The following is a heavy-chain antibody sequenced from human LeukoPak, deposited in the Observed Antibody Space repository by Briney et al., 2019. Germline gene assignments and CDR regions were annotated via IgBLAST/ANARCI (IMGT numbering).Heavy chain of an antibody. V-gene: IGHV3-23*01. Sequence: GGSLRLSCAASGFTFSSYAMSWVRQAPGKGLEWVSAISGSGGSTYYADSVKGRFTISIDNSKNILFLQMNSLRAEDTAVYSCARDISGSYYYFDSWGQGTLVTVSS. CDR1: GFTFSSYA. D-gene: IGHD1-26*01. CDR3: ARDISGSYYYFDS. CDR2: ISGSGGST. J-gene: IGHJ4*02.